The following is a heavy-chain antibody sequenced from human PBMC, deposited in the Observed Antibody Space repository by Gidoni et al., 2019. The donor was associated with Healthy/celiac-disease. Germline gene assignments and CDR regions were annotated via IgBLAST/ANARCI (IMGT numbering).Heavy chain of an antibody. CDR1: GFTFDDYG. Sequence: EVQLVESGGGVVRPGGSLRLSCAASGFTFDDYGMSWVRQAPGKGLEWVSGINWNGGSTGYADSVKGRFTISRDNAKNSLYLQMNSLRAEDTALYHCARGYYDSSEPNYYYYGMDVWGQGTTVTVSS. CDR2: INWNGGST. CDR3: ARGYYDSSEPNYYYYGMDV. J-gene: IGHJ6*02. D-gene: IGHD3-22*01. V-gene: IGHV3-20*01.